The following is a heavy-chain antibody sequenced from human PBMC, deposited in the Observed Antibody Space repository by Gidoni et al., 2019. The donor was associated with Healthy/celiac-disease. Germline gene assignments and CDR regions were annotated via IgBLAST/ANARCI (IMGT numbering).Heavy chain of an antibody. CDR1: GSAVSSYY. V-gene: IGHV4-59*02. J-gene: IGHJ5*02. Sequence: QVQLQESGPGLVKPSETLSLTCTVSGSAVSSYYWRWTRRPPGKGLEWIGYIYYSGSTNSNPSLKGRVTISVGTSKNQFSLKLSAVTAADTAVYYCARRTELVQSIAAAGTMPRKRVTNWFDPWGQGTLVTVSS. CDR3: ARRTELVQSIAAAGTMPRKRVTNWFDP. D-gene: IGHD6-13*01. CDR2: IYYSGST.